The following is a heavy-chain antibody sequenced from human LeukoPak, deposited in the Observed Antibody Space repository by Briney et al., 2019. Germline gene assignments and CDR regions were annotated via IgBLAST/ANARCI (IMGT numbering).Heavy chain of an antibody. Sequence: GGSLRLSCAASGFTFSSYSMNWVRQAPGKGLEWVSSISSSSSYIYYADSVKGRFTISRDNAKNSLYLQMNSLRAEDTAVYYCARHRSGGSQDDAFDIWGQGTLVTVSS. J-gene: IGHJ3*02. CDR2: ISSSSSYI. CDR1: GFTFSSYS. CDR3: ARHRSGGSQDDAFDI. D-gene: IGHD2-15*01. V-gene: IGHV3-21*04.